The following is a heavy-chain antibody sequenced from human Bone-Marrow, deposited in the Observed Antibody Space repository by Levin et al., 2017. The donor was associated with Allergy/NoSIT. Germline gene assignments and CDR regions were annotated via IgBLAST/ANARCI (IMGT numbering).Heavy chain of an antibody. D-gene: IGHD3-10*01. CDR1: LFPFSLFF. CDR2: INQDGSEK. J-gene: IGHJ5*02. V-gene: IGHV3-7*04. Sequence: PGESLKISCAASLFPFSLFFLLFFLPSPSKGLEWVANINQDGSEKYYVDSVKGRFTISRDNTKNSVYLQMNSLRDEDTAVYFCARRMTLIRGVMERPNSWFDPWGQGILVTVSS. CDR3: ARRMTLIRGVMERPNSWFDP.